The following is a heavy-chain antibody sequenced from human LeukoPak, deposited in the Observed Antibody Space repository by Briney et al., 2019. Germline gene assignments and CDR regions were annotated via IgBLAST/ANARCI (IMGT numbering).Heavy chain of an antibody. V-gene: IGHV1-18*01. D-gene: IGHD2-15*01. Sequence: GASVKVSCKASGYTFTSYGISWVRQAPGQGLEWMGWISAYNGNTNYAQKLQGRVTMTTDTSTSTAYMELRSLRSDDTAVYYCARDNGYCSGGSCYPYYYYYGMDVWGQGTTVTVSS. CDR2: ISAYNGNT. CDR3: ARDNGYCSGGSCYPYYYYYGMDV. J-gene: IGHJ6*02. CDR1: GYTFTSYG.